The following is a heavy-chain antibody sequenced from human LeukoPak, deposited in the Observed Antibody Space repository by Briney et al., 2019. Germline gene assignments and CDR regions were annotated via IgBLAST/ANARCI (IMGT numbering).Heavy chain of an antibody. CDR1: GYTFTSYY. V-gene: IGHV1-46*01. D-gene: IGHD3-3*01. CDR2: INPSGGST. CDR3: ARGPTRYDFWSGREPYYFDY. J-gene: IGHJ4*02. Sequence: ASVKVSCKASGYTFTSYYMHWVRRAPGQGLEWMGIINPSGGSTSYAQKFQGRVTMTRDTSTSTVYMELSSLRSEDTAVYYCARGPTRYDFWSGREPYYFDYWGQGTLVTVSS.